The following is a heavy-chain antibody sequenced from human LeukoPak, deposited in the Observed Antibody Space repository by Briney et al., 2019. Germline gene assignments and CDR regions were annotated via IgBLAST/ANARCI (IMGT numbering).Heavy chain of an antibody. V-gene: IGHV4-59*01. J-gene: IGHJ6*02. CDR1: GGSISSYY. Sequence: SETLSLTCTVSGGSISSYYWSWIRQPPGKGLEWIGYIYYSGSTNYNPSLKSRVTISVDTSKNQFSLKLSSVTAADTAVYYCARVQLELGYYYGMDVWGQGTTVTVPS. D-gene: IGHD1-1*01. CDR3: ARVQLELGYYYGMDV. CDR2: IYYSGST.